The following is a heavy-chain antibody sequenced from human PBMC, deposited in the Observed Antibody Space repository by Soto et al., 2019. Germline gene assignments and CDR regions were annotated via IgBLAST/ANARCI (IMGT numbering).Heavy chain of an antibody. CDR2: ISAYNGNT. J-gene: IGHJ4*02. V-gene: IGHV1-18*01. CDR1: GYTFPSYG. Sequence: GASLKVSCKASGYTFPSYGISWGRQAPGQGLEWMGWISAYNGNTNYAQKLQGRVTMTTDTSTSTAYMELRSLRSDDTAVYYCARGGRYCSGGSCYDYWGQGTLVTVSS. CDR3: ARGGRYCSGGSCYDY. D-gene: IGHD2-15*01.